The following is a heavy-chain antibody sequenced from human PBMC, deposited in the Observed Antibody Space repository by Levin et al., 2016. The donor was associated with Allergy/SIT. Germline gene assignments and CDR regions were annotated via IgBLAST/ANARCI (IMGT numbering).Heavy chain of an antibody. Sequence: GESLKISCKASGYSFTTYWIGWVRQMPGKGLEWVGLIFPSDSDTRYSPPFQGQVTMSADKSINTAYLQWSSLTASDTAMYYCARRSSSSAVLGGLDYWGQGTLVTVSS. J-gene: IGHJ4*02. CDR2: IFPSDSDT. D-gene: IGHD6-6*01. CDR3: ARRSSSSAVLGGLDY. V-gene: IGHV5-51*01. CDR1: GYSFTTYW.